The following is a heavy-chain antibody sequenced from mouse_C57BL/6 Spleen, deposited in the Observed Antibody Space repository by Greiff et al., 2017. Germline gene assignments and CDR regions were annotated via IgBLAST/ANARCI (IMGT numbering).Heavy chain of an antibody. CDR2: IYPGDGDT. V-gene: IGHV1-80*01. D-gene: IGHD4-1*01. J-gene: IGHJ4*01. CDR1: GYAFSSYW. Sequence: VQLQQSGAELVKPGASVKISCKASGYAFSSYWMNWVQQRPGKGLEWIGQIYPGDGDTNYNGKFKGKATLTADKSSSTAYIQLSSLTSEDSAVYFCAKTGTGGAMDDWGQGTSVTVSA. CDR3: AKTGTGGAMDD.